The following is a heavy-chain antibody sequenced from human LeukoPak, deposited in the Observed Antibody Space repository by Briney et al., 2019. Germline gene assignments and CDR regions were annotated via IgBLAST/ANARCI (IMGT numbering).Heavy chain of an antibody. V-gene: IGHV1-58*02. Sequence: ASVKVSCKASGFTFTSSAMQWVRQARGQRLEWIGWIVVGSGNTNYAQKFQERVTITRDMSTSTAYMELSSLRSEDTAVYYCAAGYYGSGSYYHTLGYWGQGTLVTVSS. J-gene: IGHJ4*02. D-gene: IGHD3-10*01. CDR2: IVVGSGNT. CDR1: GFTFTSSA. CDR3: AAGYYGSGSYYHTLGY.